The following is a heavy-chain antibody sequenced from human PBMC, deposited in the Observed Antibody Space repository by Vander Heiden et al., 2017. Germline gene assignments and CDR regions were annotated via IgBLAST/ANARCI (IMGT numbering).Heavy chain of an antibody. J-gene: IGHJ3*02. CDR1: GTSVSSNH. V-gene: IGHV3-53*01. Sequence: EVQPSESGGGLITPGGSRRLSCVASGTSVSSNHSRWDRQCPGKGLEWVSLIYSGGDTFSAASVKGRLTISRDISKNTLYLQMNSLGVDDTALYYCARSITSRPGAFDTWGQGTMVTVSS. D-gene: IGHD6-6*01. CDR2: IYSGGDT. CDR3: ARSITSRPGAFDT.